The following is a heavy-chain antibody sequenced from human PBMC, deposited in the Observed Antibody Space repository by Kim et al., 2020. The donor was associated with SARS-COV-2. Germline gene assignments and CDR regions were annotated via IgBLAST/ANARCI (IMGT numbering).Heavy chain of an antibody. D-gene: IGHD3-10*01. CDR1: GFTFSSYG. V-gene: IGHV3-30*18. CDR3: AKIKDGSGSWGPFDY. Sequence: GGSLRLSCAASGFTFSSYGMHWVRQAPGKGLEWVAVISYDGSNKYYADSVKGRFTISRDNSKNTLYLQMNSLRAEDTAVYYCAKIKDGSGSWGPFDYWGQGTLVTVSS. CDR2: ISYDGSNK. J-gene: IGHJ4*02.